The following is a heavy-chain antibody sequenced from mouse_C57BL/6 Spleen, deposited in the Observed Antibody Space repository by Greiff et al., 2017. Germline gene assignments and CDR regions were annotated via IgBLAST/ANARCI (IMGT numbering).Heavy chain of an antibody. CDR1: GYTFTSYW. CDR2: IHPNSGST. J-gene: IGHJ2*01. D-gene: IGHD1-1*01. CDR3: ARSRAYGSSFYFDY. Sequence: QVQLQQPGAELVKPGASVKLSCKASGYTFTSYWMHWVKQRPGQGLEWIGMIHPNSGSTNYNEKFKSKATLTVDKSSSTAYMQLSSLTSEDSAVYYCARSRAYGSSFYFDYWGQGTTLIVSS. V-gene: IGHV1-64*01.